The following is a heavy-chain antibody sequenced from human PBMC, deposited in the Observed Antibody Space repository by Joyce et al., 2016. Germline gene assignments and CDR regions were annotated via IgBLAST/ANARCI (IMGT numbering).Heavy chain of an antibody. CDR2: IWFEGSEK. D-gene: IGHD1-26*01. Sequence: QVQLVESGGGVVPPGRSLRRSCAASGFTFSTYGMHWVRQAPGKGLEWVAVIWFEGSEKYYADSVKGRFTISRDNSQNMLFLQMNSLRAEDTALYYCTTPRERLGGMDVWGQGTTVTVSS. V-gene: IGHV3-33*01. J-gene: IGHJ6*02. CDR1: GFTFSTYG. CDR3: TTPRERLGGMDV.